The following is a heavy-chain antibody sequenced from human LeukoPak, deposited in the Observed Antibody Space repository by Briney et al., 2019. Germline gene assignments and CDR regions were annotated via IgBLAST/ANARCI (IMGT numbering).Heavy chain of an antibody. CDR2: IIPIFGTA. D-gene: IGHD3-10*01. J-gene: IGHJ5*02. V-gene: IGHV1-69*13. Sequence: SVKVSCKASGGTFSSYAISWVRQAPGQGLEWMGGIIPIFGTANYAQKFQGRVTITADESTSTAYMELSSLRSEDTAVYYCASTITMVRSWFDPWGQGTLVTVTS. CDR1: GGTFSSYA. CDR3: ASTITMVRSWFDP.